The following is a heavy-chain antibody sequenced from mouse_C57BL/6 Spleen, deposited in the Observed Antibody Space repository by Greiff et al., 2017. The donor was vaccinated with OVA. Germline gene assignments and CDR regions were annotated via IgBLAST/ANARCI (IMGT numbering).Heavy chain of an antibody. V-gene: IGHV1-74*01. D-gene: IGHD3-2*02. J-gene: IGHJ4*01. CDR2: IHTSDSDT. CDR3: ATPGELRQPYYAMDY. Sequence: QVQLQQPGAELVKPGASVKVSCKASGYTFTSYWMHWVQQRPGQGLEWIGWIHTSDSDTNYNQQFKGKATLTVDKSSSTAYMQLSSLTSEDSAVYYRATPGELRQPYYAMDYWGQGTSVTVSS. CDR1: GYTFTSYW.